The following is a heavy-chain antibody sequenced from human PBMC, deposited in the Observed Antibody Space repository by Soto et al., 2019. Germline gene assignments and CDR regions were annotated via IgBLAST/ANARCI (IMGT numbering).Heavy chain of an antibody. CDR1: GGSFSGYY. Sequence: QVQLQQWGAGLLKPSETLSLTCAVYGGSFSGYYWSWIRQPPGKGLEWIGEINHSGSTNYNPSLKSRVTISVDTSKNQFSLKLSSVTAADTAVYYCARDKFPAMVRGVNVGFQHRGQGTLVTVSS. D-gene: IGHD3-10*01. CDR3: ARDKFPAMVRGVNVGFQH. V-gene: IGHV4-34*01. J-gene: IGHJ1*01. CDR2: INHSGST.